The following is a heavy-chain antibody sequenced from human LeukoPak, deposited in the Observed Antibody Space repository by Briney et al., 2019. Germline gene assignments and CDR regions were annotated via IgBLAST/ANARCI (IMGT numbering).Heavy chain of an antibody. Sequence: ASVKVSCKASGYTFTSYGISWVRQAPGQGLERMGWISAYNGNTNYAQKLQGRVTMTTDTSTSTAYMELRSLRSDDTAVYYCARDRYSSSWSSLTGYYYGMDVWGQGTTVTVSS. CDR1: GYTFTSYG. CDR3: ARDRYSSSWSSLTGYYYGMDV. D-gene: IGHD6-13*01. J-gene: IGHJ6*02. CDR2: ISAYNGNT. V-gene: IGHV1-18*01.